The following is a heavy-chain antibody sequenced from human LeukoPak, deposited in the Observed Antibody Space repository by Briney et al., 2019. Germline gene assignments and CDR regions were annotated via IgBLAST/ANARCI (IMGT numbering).Heavy chain of an antibody. V-gene: IGHV4-39*01. CDR2: IYYSGST. CDR1: GGSIGSSSYY. Sequence: SETLSLTCTVSGGSIGSSSYYWGWIRQPPGKGLEWIGSIYYSGSTYYNPSLKSRVTISVDTSKNQFSLKLSSVTAADTAVYYCANLRGYSSGWWGQGTLVTVSS. D-gene: IGHD6-19*01. CDR3: ANLRGYSSGW. J-gene: IGHJ4*02.